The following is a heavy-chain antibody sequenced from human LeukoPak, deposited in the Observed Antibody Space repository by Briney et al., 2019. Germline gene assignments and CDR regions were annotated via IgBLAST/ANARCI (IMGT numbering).Heavy chain of an antibody. CDR1: VYTFGSYS. D-gene: IGHD5-18*01. V-gene: IGHV3-30*18. Sequence: GGSLRLSCVASVYTFGSYSVNWVRQAPCKGLEWVAVISYDENNKYYADSVKGRFTNSRDTSKNTLYLQMDSLRPEDTAVYYCAKALQAIQLWSPFDYWGRGTLVTVSS. CDR3: AKALQAIQLWSPFDY. CDR2: ISYDENNK. J-gene: IGHJ4*02.